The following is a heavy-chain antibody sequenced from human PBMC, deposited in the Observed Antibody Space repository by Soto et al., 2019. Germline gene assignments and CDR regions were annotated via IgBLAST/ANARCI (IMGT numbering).Heavy chain of an antibody. J-gene: IGHJ4*02. Sequence: QVQLVQSGGEVKKPGASVKVSCKASAYTFTNYGISWVRQAPGQGLEWMGWISAYNGNINYAQKLRGRGPMTTDTSTISAYLEERSLRSADTAVYYCARSGSSWNLREFDSWGQGTLVTVSS. CDR1: AYTFTNYG. CDR3: ARSGSSWNLREFDS. D-gene: IGHD2-15*01. CDR2: ISAYNGNI. V-gene: IGHV1-18*01.